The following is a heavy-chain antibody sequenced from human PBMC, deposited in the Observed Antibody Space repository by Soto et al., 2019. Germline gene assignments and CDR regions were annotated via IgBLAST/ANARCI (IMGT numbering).Heavy chain of an antibody. CDR3: ATMGTPATGLYFFDY. CDR2: IYYSGST. V-gene: IGHV4-39*07. CDR1: GGSISSSSYY. Sequence: SETLSLTCTVSGGSISSSSYYWGWIRQPPGKGLEWIGSIYYSGSTYYDPSLKSRVTISVDTSKNQFSLKLSSVTAADTAVYYCATMGTPATGLYFFDYWGQGSLVTVSS. D-gene: IGHD2-15*01. J-gene: IGHJ4*02.